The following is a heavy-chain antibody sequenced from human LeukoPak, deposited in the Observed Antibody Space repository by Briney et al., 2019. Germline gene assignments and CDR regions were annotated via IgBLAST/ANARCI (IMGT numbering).Heavy chain of an antibody. V-gene: IGHV4-34*01. CDR3: ARHYGP. CDR1: GGSFSGYY. Sequence: PSETLSLTCAVYGGSFSGYYWSWIRQPPGKGLEWIGEINHSGNTKYNPPLQSRVTISVDTSNNQFSLKLSSVTAADTAVYYCARHYGPWGQGTLVTVSS. CDR2: INHSGNT. D-gene: IGHD3-16*01. J-gene: IGHJ5*02.